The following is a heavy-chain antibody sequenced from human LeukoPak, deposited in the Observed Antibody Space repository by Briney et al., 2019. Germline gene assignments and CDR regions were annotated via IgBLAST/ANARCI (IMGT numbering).Heavy chain of an antibody. V-gene: IGHV3-30-3*01. Sequence: GGSLRFSCAASGFTFSSYAMHWVRQAPGKGLEWVAVISYDGSNKYYADSVKGRFTISRDNSKNTLYLQMNSLRAEDTAVYYCARDVQFDPWGQGTLVTVSS. CDR2: ISYDGSNK. J-gene: IGHJ5*02. CDR3: ARDVQFDP. CDR1: GFTFSSYA.